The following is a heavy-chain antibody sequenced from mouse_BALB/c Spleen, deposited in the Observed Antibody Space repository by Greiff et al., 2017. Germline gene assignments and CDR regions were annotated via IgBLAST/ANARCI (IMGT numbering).Heavy chain of an antibody. CDR3: ARSGYWYDGEGYCAMDY. CDR1: GYKFTDYA. Sequence: VQLQQSGAELVRPGVSVKLSCTASGYKFTDYAMNWVKQSPEKRLEWIGVISPYYGDTSYNQKFKGKATITVDKSSSTAYMELARLTSEDSAIYYCARSGYWYDGEGYCAMDYWGQGTTVTVSS. V-gene: IGHV1S137*01. CDR2: ISPYYGDT. J-gene: IGHJ4*01. D-gene: IGHD2-14*01.